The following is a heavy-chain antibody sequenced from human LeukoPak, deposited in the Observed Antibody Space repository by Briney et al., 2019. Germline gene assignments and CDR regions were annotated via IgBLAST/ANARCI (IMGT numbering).Heavy chain of an antibody. J-gene: IGHJ5*02. CDR2: INHSGST. D-gene: IGHD6-19*01. CDR3: ARRSTVAGRGRFDP. CDR1: GGSFSPYY. Sequence: SETLSLTCAVYGGSFSPYYWSWIRQPPGKGLEWIGEINHSGSTNYNPSLKSRVTISVDTSKNQFSLKLISVTAADTAVYYCARRSTVAGRGRFDPWGQGTLVTVSS. V-gene: IGHV4-34*01.